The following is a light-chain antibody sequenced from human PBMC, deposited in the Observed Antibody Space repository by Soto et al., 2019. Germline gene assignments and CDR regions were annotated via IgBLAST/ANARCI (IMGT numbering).Light chain of an antibody. CDR2: RDT. J-gene: IGLJ2*01. Sequence: SYELTQPLSVSMALGQTARITCGGANIGSKNVHWYQQKPGQAPVLVIYRDTNRPSGIPERFSGSNSGNTATLTISRAQAGDEADYYCQVWDSSTVVFGGGTKLTVL. V-gene: IGLV3-9*01. CDR1: NIGSKN. CDR3: QVWDSSTVV.